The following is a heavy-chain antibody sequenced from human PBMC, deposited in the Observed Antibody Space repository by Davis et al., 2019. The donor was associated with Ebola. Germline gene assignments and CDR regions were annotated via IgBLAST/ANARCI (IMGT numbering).Heavy chain of an antibody. CDR1: GFAFGDYA. D-gene: IGHD3-22*01. CDR2: INWNSDSI. Sequence: SLKISCAGSGFAFGDYAMHWVRQAPGKGLEWVSGINWNSDSIVYADSVKGRFTISRDNAKNSLYLQMNSLRAEDTAFYHCARVNALTGYSRFDSWGQGTLVTVSS. CDR3: ARVNALTGYSRFDS. V-gene: IGHV3-9*01. J-gene: IGHJ5*01.